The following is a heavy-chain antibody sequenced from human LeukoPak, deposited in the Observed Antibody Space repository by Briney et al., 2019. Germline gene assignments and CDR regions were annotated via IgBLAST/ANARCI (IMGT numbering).Heavy chain of an antibody. CDR2: ISGSGGST. CDR1: GFTFSSYG. Sequence: PGGTLRLSCAASGFTFSSYGMSWVRQAPGKGLEWVSAISGSGGSTYYADSVKGRFTISRDNSKNTLYLQMNSLRAEDTAVYYCAKGALVVLSGGGFDYWGQGTLVTVSS. V-gene: IGHV3-23*01. D-gene: IGHD2-15*01. CDR3: AKGALVVLSGGGFDY. J-gene: IGHJ4*02.